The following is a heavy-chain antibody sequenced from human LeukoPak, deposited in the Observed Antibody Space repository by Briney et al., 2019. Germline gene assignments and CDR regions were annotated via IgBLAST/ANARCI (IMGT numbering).Heavy chain of an antibody. V-gene: IGHV4-59*08. CDR3: ARHGGSLGYFDD. CDR2: VYQSGTT. J-gene: IGHJ4*02. CDR1: SGSISTFY. Sequence: SETLSLTCTVSSGSISTFYWSWIRQPPGKGLEWIGYVYQSGTTSYNPSLKRRVTISADTSKNQFSLRVTSVTAADTAVYYCARHGGSLGYFDDWGQGTLVTVSS. D-gene: IGHD1-26*01.